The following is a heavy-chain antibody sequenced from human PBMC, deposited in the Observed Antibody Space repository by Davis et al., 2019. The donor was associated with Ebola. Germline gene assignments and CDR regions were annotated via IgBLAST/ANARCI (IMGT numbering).Heavy chain of an antibody. CDR3: ASTIFGVVTNPYYFDY. J-gene: IGHJ4*02. V-gene: IGHV4-34*01. CDR1: GGSFSGFH. Sequence: SETLSLTCAVYGGSFSGFHWNWIRQPPGKGLEWIGEVNHRGSTNYNPSLKSRVSISADTSKNQFSLKLSSVTAADTAVYYCASTIFGVVTNPYYFDYWGQGTLVTVSS. D-gene: IGHD3-3*01. CDR2: VNHRGST.